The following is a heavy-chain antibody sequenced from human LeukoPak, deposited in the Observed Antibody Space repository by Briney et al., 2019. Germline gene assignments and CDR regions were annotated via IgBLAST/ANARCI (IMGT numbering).Heavy chain of an antibody. Sequence: PSETLSLTCAVYGGSFSGYYWSWIRQPPGKGLEWIGEINHSGSTNYNPSLKSRVTISVDTSKNQFSLKLSSVTAADTAMYYCARRVDYGSGSYYQIDYWGQGTLVTVSS. J-gene: IGHJ4*02. D-gene: IGHD3-10*01. CDR3: ARRVDYGSGSYYQIDY. CDR2: INHSGST. V-gene: IGHV4-34*01. CDR1: GGSFSGYY.